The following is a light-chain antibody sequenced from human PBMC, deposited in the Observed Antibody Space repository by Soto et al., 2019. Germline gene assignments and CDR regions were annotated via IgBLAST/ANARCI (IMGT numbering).Light chain of an antibody. Sequence: EIVLTQSPGTLSLFPGERATLSCRASQSVSSRNLAWYRQKPGQAPSLLIYGAFNRATGIPDRFSGSGSAKDFPLTISRLEAADFAVYYCLLYGDSPPAYTFGQGTKLDIK. CDR3: LLYGDSPPAYT. CDR1: QSVSSRN. CDR2: GAF. J-gene: IGKJ2*01. V-gene: IGKV3-20*01.